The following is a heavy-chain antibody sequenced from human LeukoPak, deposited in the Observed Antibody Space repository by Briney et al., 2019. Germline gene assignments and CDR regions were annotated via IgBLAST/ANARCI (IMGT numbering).Heavy chain of an antibody. V-gene: IGHV3-48*03. CDR1: RFPFSIYE. CDR3: AHLAVASDFDY. CDR2: ICSSGTTK. J-gene: IGHJ4*02. Sequence: GGSLRLSCPVSRFPFSIYEMNWVGQAPGKELAWVSNICSSGTTKYYADSAKGRFSISRDNAKNSLYLQMNSPRVEDTAVYYCAHLAVASDFDYWGQGALVTVSS. D-gene: IGHD6-19*01.